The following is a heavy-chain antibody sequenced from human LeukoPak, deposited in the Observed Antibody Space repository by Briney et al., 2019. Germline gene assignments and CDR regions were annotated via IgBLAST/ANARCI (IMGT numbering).Heavy chain of an antibody. V-gene: IGHV1-2*02. CDR1: GYTPTGYY. CDR3: ARVYHYYYYYMDV. CDR2: INPNRGGT. J-gene: IGHJ6*03. Sequence: ASLKDSSKASGYTPTGYYMHWVRQAPGEGLEWMGWINPNRGGTNYAQKLQGRVTMSTDTSISTGYMGLSRLRSDDAAVYYAARVYHYYYYYMDVWGKGTTVTVSS.